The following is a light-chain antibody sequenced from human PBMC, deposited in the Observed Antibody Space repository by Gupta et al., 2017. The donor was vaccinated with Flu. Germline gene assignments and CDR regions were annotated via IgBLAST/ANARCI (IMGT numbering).Light chain of an antibody. V-gene: IGKV1D-12*01. J-gene: IGKJ2*01. CDR2: AAS. CDR1: QGISSW. CDR3: QQSNSFPPYI. Sequence: DIQMTQSPSSVSASVGDRVTITCRASQGISSWLDWYQQKPGQAPKLLIYAASTLQSGVTSRFSGSGAGSDFTLTISSRQPEEFATYYFQQSNSFPPYIFGQGTKLDIK.